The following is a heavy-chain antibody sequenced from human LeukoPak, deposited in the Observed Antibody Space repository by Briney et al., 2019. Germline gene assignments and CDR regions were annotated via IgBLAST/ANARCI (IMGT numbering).Heavy chain of an antibody. CDR2: ISSSSSYI. V-gene: IGHV3-21*01. D-gene: IGHD3-22*01. Sequence: GGSLRLSCAASGFTFSSYSMNWVRQAPGKGLEWVSSISSSSSYIYYADSVKGRFTISRDNAKNSLYLQMNSLRAEDTAVYYCARDYPISNYYDSSGYSPFDYWGQGTLVTVSS. CDR1: GFTFSSYS. J-gene: IGHJ4*02. CDR3: ARDYPISNYYDSSGYSPFDY.